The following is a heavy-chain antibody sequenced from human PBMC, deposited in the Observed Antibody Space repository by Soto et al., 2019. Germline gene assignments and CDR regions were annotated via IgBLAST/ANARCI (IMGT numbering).Heavy chain of an antibody. CDR1: GVSISSYY. D-gene: IGHD6-6*01. CDR2: IYYSGST. CDR3: ARSYSSSSQYYYYYYGMDV. Sequence: SETLSLTCTVSGVSISSYYWSWIRQPPGKGLEWIGYIYYSGSTNYNPSLKSRVTISVDTSKVQFSLKLSSVTAADTAVYYCARSYSSSSQYYYYYYGMDVWGQVTTVTVSS. V-gene: IGHV4-59*01. J-gene: IGHJ6*02.